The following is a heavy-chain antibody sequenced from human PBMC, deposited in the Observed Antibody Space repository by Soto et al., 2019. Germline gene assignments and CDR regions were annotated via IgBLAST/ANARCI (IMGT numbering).Heavy chain of an antibody. J-gene: IGHJ4*02. CDR2: IGESGTPT. V-gene: IGHV3-23*01. CDR1: GFTFSSYA. Sequence: GGSLRLSCAASGFTFSSYAMKWVRQAPGKGLEWVSLIGESGTPTYYADSVKGRFTVSRDNSKNTLYLQMNSLRAEDTAVYYCAKGWAGYSSSWYLTYFDYWGQGTLVTVSS. CDR3: AKGWAGYSSSWYLTYFDY. D-gene: IGHD6-13*01.